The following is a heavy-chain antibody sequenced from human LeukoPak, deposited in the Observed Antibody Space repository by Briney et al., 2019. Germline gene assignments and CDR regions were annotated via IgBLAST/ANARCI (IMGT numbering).Heavy chain of an antibody. CDR1: GFTFSSYG. J-gene: IGHJ4*02. D-gene: IGHD3-22*01. CDR3: TREWVDYYDSSGYYYLFDY. CDR2: ISGSGGST. V-gene: IGHV3-23*01. Sequence: PGGSLRLSCAASGFTFSSYGMSWVRQAPGKGLEWVSAISGSGGSTYYADSVKGRFTISRDNSKNTLYLQMNSLRAEDTAVYYCTREWVDYYDSSGYYYLFDYWGQGTLVTVSS.